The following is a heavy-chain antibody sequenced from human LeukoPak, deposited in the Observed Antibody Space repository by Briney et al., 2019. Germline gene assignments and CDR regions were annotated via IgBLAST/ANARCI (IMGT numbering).Heavy chain of an antibody. J-gene: IGHJ4*02. Sequence: PSETLSLTCAVYGGSFSGYYWSWIRQPPGKGLEWMGEINHSGSTNYNPSLKSRVTISVDTSKNQFSLKLSPVTAADTAVYYCAIAPSYYYDSSGYYYDFDYWGQGTLVTVSP. CDR2: INHSGST. CDR1: GGSFSGYY. V-gene: IGHV4-34*01. CDR3: AIAPSYYYDSSGYYYDFDY. D-gene: IGHD3-22*01.